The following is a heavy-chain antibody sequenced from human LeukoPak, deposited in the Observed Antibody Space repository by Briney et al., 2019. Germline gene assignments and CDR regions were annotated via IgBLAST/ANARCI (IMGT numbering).Heavy chain of an antibody. Sequence: GGSLRLSCAASGFTFSSYAMSWVRQAPGKGLEWVSAISGSGGRTYYADSVKGRFTISRDNSKNTLYLQMNSLRAEDTAVYYCAKGQGYSGYDPLDYWGQGTLVTVSS. CDR1: GFTFSSYA. CDR3: AKGQGYSGYDPLDY. J-gene: IGHJ4*02. D-gene: IGHD5-12*01. CDR2: ISGSGGRT. V-gene: IGHV3-23*01.